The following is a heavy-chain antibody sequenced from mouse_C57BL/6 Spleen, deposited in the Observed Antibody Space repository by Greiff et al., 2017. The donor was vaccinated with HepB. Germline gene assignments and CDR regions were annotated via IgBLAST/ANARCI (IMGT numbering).Heavy chain of an antibody. V-gene: IGHV1-72*01. J-gene: IGHJ1*03. Sequence: QVQLQQPGAELVKPGASVKLSCKASGFTFTSYWMHWVKQRPGRGLEWIGRIDPNSGGTKYNEKFKSKATLTIDKPASTANMQLSSLTSEDSAVYYCERSGCYGSSYWCFDDWGKGTTVTVSS. CDR2: IDPNSGGT. D-gene: IGHD1-1*01. CDR3: ERSGCYGSSYWCFDD. CDR1: GFTFTSYW.